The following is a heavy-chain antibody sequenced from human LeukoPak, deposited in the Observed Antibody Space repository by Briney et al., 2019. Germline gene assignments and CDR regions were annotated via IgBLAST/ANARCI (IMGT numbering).Heavy chain of an antibody. V-gene: IGHV3-30*03. CDR1: GFTFSSYG. D-gene: IGHD2-15*01. CDR3: AREPCSGGSCHWLDY. J-gene: IGHJ4*02. Sequence: QPGRSLRLSCAASGFTFSSYGMHWVRQAPGKGLEWVAVISYDGSNKYYADSVKGRFTISRDNSKNTLYLQMNSLRAEDTAVYYCAREPCSGGSCHWLDYWGQGTLVTVSS. CDR2: ISYDGSNK.